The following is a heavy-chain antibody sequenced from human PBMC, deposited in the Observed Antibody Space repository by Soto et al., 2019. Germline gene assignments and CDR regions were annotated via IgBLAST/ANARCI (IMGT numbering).Heavy chain of an antibody. CDR1: GGSISSGDYY. CDR2: IYYSGST. V-gene: IGHV4-30-4*01. D-gene: IGHD1-20*01. J-gene: IGHJ5*02. Sequence: SETLSLICTVSGGSISSGDYYWSWIRQPPGKGLEWIGYIYYSGSTYYNPSLKSRVTISVDTSKNQFSLKLSSVTAADTAVYYRARDDLITGTSWGQGTLVTVSS. CDR3: ARDDLITGTS.